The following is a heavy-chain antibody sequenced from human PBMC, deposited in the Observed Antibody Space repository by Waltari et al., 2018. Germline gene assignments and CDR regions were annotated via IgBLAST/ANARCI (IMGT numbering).Heavy chain of an antibody. J-gene: IGHJ4*02. CDR2: IKQDGSQK. CDR3: VRAVGAHGSY. Sequence: EEQLVESGGGLVQPGGSLRISCAASGFSISNYWMTWVRQAPGKGLEWVANIKQDGSQKYFVDSVKGRFTISRDNARNSVYLQMNSLRVEDTAVYYCVRAVGAHGSYWGQGTLVTVSS. V-gene: IGHV3-7*01. CDR1: GFSISNYW. D-gene: IGHD1-26*01.